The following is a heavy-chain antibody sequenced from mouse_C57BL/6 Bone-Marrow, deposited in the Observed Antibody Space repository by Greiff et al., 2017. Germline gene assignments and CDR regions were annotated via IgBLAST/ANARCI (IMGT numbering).Heavy chain of an antibody. CDR3: ARSDGYYWYFDV. J-gene: IGHJ1*03. CDR1: EYEFPSHD. V-gene: IGHV5-2*01. Sequence: EVQVVESGGGLVQPGESLKLSCESNEYEFPSHDMSWVRKTPEKRLELVAAINSDGGSTYYPDTMERRFILSRDNTKKTLYLQMSSLRSEDTALYYGARSDGYYWYFDVWGTGTTVTVSS. D-gene: IGHD2-3*01. CDR2: INSDGGST.